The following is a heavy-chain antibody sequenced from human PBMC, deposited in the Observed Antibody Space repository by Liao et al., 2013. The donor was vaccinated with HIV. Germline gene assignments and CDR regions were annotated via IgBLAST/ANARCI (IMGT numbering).Heavy chain of an antibody. CDR1: GGSISSGSYY. J-gene: IGHJ4*02. CDR2: IYTSGST. CDR3: ARTVYYYGSGSYFYYFDY. V-gene: IGHV4-61*02. D-gene: IGHD3-10*01. Sequence: QVQLQESGPGLVKPSQTLSLTCTVSGGSISSGSYYWSWIRQPAGKGLEWIGRIYTSGSTNYNPSLKSRVTISVDTSENQFSLKLSSVTAADTAVYYCARTVYYYGSGSYFYYFDYWGQGTLGHRLL.